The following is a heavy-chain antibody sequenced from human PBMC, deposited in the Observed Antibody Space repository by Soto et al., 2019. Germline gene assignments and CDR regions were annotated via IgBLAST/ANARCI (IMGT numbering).Heavy chain of an antibody. CDR2: ISSGSSYI. Sequence: GGSLRLSCAASGFTFNNYYMKWVRLAPGKGLEWVSSISSGSSYIYYADSVKGRFTVSRDNAKNSLYLQMNSLRAEDTAVYYCARLGSTVTTNCPFDIWGQGTMVTVSS. CDR3: ARLGSTVTTNCPFDI. V-gene: IGHV3-21*01. CDR1: GFTFNNYY. D-gene: IGHD4-17*01. J-gene: IGHJ3*02.